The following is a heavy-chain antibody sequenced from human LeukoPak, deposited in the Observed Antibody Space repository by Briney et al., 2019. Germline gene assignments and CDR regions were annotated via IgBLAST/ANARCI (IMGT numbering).Heavy chain of an antibody. CDR3: ARGLMYSGYYFDY. D-gene: IGHD2-21*01. CDR1: GFTYSSYW. V-gene: IGHV3-23*01. CDR2: ISGSAGST. Sequence: PGGSLRLSCAASGFTYSSYWMHWVRQAPGKGLEWVSVISGSAGSTIYADSVKGRFTISRDNSKNTVYLQMNSLRAEDTAVYYCARGLMYSGYYFDYWGQGTLVSVSS. J-gene: IGHJ4*02.